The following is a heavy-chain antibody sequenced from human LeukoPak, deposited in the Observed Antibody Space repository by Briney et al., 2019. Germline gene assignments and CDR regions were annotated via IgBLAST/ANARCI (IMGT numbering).Heavy chain of an antibody. CDR1: GDRLSNDW. CDR3: ARQTRYGPSDS. D-gene: IGHD3-9*01. J-gene: IGHJ4*02. CDR2: INVRDSDT. Sequence: GESLKISCKASGDRLSNDWITWVRQRSGKGLEYMGMINVRDSDTRYSLSFQDQITISADKSTSTAFLQWPSLQASDTAIYYCARQTRYGPSDSWGQGTLVTVSS. V-gene: IGHV5-51*01.